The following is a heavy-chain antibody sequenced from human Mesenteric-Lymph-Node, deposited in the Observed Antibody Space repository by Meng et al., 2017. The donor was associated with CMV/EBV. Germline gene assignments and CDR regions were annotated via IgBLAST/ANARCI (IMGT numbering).Heavy chain of an antibody. CDR1: GFTFSDHY. Sequence: GESLKISCAVSGFTFSDHYMDWVRQAPGKGLEWVARSRNKANSYTTEYAASVKGRFTISRDDSKNSLYLQMKSLKTEDTAVYYCARDGGNYNLGDYWGQGTLVTVSS. V-gene: IGHV3-72*01. J-gene: IGHJ4*02. D-gene: IGHD1-7*01. CDR2: SRNKANSYTT. CDR3: ARDGGNYNLGDY.